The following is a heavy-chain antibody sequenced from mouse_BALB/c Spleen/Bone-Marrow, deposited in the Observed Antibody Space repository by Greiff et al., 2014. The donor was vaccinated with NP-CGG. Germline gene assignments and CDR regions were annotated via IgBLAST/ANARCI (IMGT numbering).Heavy chain of an antibody. J-gene: IGHJ2*01. CDR2: IRPNSGNT. CDR3: ANYYGSSAY. CDR1: GYTFTSSW. D-gene: IGHD1-1*01. V-gene: IGHV1S130*01. Sequence: QVQLQQSGSVLVRPGASVKLSCKASGYTFTSSWMHWAKQRPGQGLEWIGEIRPNSGNTNYNEKFKGKATLTVDTSSSTAYVELSSLTSEDSAVYYCANYYGSSAYWGQGTTLTVSS.